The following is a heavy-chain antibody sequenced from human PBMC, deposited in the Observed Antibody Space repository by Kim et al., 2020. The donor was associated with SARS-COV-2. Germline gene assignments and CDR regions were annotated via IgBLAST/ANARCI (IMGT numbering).Heavy chain of an antibody. V-gene: IGHV4-4*02. Sequence: YQSGSTTYDPSLKSRVTISVDKSKNQFSLKLSSVTAADTAVYYCARGGETWGQGTLVTVSS. J-gene: IGHJ5*02. CDR2: YQSGST. CDR3: ARGGET. D-gene: IGHD3-16*01.